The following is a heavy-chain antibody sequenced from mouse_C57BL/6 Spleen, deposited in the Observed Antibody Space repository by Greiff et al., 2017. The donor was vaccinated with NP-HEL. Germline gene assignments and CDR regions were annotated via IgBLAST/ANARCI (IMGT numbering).Heavy chain of an antibody. V-gene: IGHV1-52*01. Sequence: QVQLQQPGAELVRPGSSVKLSCKASGYTFTSYWMHWVKQRPIQGLEWIGNIDPSDSETHYNQKFKDKATLTVDKSSSTAYMQLSSLTSEDSAVYYCARALYYGSSHAMDYWGQGTSVTVSS. J-gene: IGHJ4*01. CDR1: GYTFTSYW. CDR3: ARALYYGSSHAMDY. D-gene: IGHD1-1*01. CDR2: IDPSDSET.